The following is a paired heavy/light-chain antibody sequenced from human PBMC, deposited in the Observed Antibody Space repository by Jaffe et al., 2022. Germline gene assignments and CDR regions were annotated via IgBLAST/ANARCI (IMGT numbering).Heavy chain of an antibody. CDR3: TREPLSLRYFDWLSIGIDY. V-gene: IGHV3-49*04. Sequence: EVQLVESGGGLVQPGRSLRLSCTASGFTFGDYAMSWVRQAPGKGLEWVGFIRSKAYGGTTEYAASVKGRFTISRDDSKSIAYLQMNSLKTEDTAVYYCTREPLSLRYFDWLSIGIDYWGQGTLVTVSS. D-gene: IGHD3-9*01. CDR2: IRSKAYGGTT. CDR1: GFTFGDYA. J-gene: IGHJ4*02.
Light chain of an antibody. CDR2: AAS. CDR1: QGIRND. V-gene: IGKV1-17*01. J-gene: IGKJ1*01. Sequence: DIQMTQSPSSLSASVGDRVTITCRASQGIRNDLGWYQQKPGKAPKRLIYAASSLQSGVPSRFSGSGSGTEFTLTISSLQPEDFATYYCLQHNSYPQTFGQGTKVEIK. CDR3: LQHNSYPQT.